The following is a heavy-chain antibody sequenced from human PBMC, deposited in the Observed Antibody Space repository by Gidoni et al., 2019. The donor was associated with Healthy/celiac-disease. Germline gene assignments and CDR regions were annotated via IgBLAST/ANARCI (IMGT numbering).Heavy chain of an antibody. J-gene: IGHJ4*02. CDR2: ISYDGSNK. V-gene: IGHV3-30-3*01. Sequence: QVQLVESGGGVVQPGRSLRLSCAAFGFTFSSYAMHWGRQAPGKGLEWVAVISYDGSNKYYADSVKGRFTISRDNSKNTLYLQMNSLRAEDTAVYYCARGLFTYYDFWSGSELDYWGQRTLVTVSS. D-gene: IGHD3-3*01. CDR3: ARGLFTYYDFWSGSELDY. CDR1: GFTFSSYA.